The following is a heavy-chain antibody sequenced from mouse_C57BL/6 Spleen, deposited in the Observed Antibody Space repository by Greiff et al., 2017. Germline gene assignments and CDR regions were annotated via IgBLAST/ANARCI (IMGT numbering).Heavy chain of an antibody. V-gene: IGHV1-54*01. Sequence: VKLQESGAELVRPGTSVKVSCKASGYAFTNYLIEWVKQRPGQGLEWIGVINPGSGGTNYNEKFKGKATLTADKSSSTAYMQLSSLTSEDSAVYFSARSSTGNFDYWGQGTTLTVSS. CDR1: GYAFTNYL. CDR2: INPGSGGT. J-gene: IGHJ2*01. D-gene: IGHD4-1*02. CDR3: ARSSTGNFDY.